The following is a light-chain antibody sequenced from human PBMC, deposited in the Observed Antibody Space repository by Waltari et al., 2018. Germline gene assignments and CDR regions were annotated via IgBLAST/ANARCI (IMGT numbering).Light chain of an antibody. CDR3: QQSYSTSWT. CDR1: QSISSY. V-gene: IGKV1-39*01. CDR2: AAS. J-gene: IGKJ1*01. Sequence: DIQMTQSTYSLSASVGDRVTITCRSSQSISSYLHWYQQKPGKAPKLLIYAASSLQSGVPSRFSGSGSGTDFTLTISSLQPEDFATYYCQQSYSTSWTFGQGTKVEIK.